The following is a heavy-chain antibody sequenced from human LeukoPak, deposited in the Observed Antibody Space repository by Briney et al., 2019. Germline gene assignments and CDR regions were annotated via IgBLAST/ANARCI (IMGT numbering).Heavy chain of an antibody. CDR1: GGTFSSYA. V-gene: IGHV1-69*05. J-gene: IGHJ4*02. CDR2: IIPIFGTA. D-gene: IGHD5-24*01. Sequence: SVKVSCKASGGTFSSYAIRWVREAPGQGLEWMGGIIPIFGTANYAQKFQGRVTITTDEPTSTAYMELSSLRSEDTAVYYCARDPRGSYHYFDYWGQGTLVTVSS. CDR3: ARDPRGSYHYFDY.